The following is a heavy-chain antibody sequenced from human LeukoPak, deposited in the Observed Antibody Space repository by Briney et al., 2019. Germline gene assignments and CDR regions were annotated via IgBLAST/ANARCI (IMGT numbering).Heavy chain of an antibody. Sequence: SVKVSCKASGGTFSSYASSWVRQAPGQGLEWMGGIIPIFGTANYAQKFQGRVTITADESTSTAYMELSSLRSEDTAVYYCARAASSSTTAAFDIWGQGTMVTVSS. CDR2: IIPIFGTA. D-gene: IGHD6-6*01. V-gene: IGHV1-69*13. J-gene: IGHJ3*02. CDR1: GGTFSSYA. CDR3: ARAASSSTTAAFDI.